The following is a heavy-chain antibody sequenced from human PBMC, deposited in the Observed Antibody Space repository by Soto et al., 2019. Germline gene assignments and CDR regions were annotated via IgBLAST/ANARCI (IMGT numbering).Heavy chain of an antibody. CDR1: GFTLSSYG. D-gene: IGHD3-3*01. Sequence: LRLSCRASGFTLSSYGMHWVRHAPGKGLEWAAVIWYDVSNKYYADSVKGRFTISSDNSKNTLYLQMNSLRAEDTAVHYCARGRGGIGYADFWSGYPYFDYWGQGTRVTAPQ. V-gene: IGHV3-33*01. CDR3: ARGRGGIGYADFWSGYPYFDY. J-gene: IGHJ4*02. CDR2: IWYDVSNK.